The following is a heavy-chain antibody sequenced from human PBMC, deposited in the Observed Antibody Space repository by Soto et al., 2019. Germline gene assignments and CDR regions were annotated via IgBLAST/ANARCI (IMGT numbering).Heavy chain of an antibody. J-gene: IGHJ3*02. CDR3: ERGGGVGVAGSAAFDM. Sequence: QLHLVQSGAVVKKPGASVTVSCSASGYPVTAYYMHWVRQAPGRGLEWMGGINPATGAAKYTQTFQGRVTMTRDTSTSTVFMELGGLTSEATAVFYCERGGGVGVAGSAAFDMWGQGTLVTVSS. V-gene: IGHV1-2*02. D-gene: IGHD3-3*01. CDR1: GYPVTAYY. CDR2: INPATGAA.